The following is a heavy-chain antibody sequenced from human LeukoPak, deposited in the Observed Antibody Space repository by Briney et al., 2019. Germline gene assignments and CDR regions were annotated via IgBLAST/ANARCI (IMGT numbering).Heavy chain of an antibody. CDR2: ISYDGSNK. Sequence: GGSLRLSCAASGFTFSSDGMHWVRQAPGKGLEWVAVISYDGSNKYYADSVKGRFTISRDNSKNTLYLQMNSLRAEDTAVYYCATNPSLTVTTLDYWGQGTLVTVSS. V-gene: IGHV3-30*03. CDR1: GFTFSSDG. CDR3: ATNPSLTVTTLDY. J-gene: IGHJ4*02. D-gene: IGHD4-17*01.